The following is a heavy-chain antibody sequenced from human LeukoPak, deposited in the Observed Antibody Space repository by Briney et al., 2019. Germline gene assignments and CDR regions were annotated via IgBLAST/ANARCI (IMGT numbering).Heavy chain of an antibody. Sequence: SQTLSLTCAISGDSVSSNSAAWNWIRQSPSRGLEWLGRTYYRPKWYNDYAVSVKSRITINPDTSKNQFSLQLNSVTAADTAVYYCARSGPVYSSGWYGYWGQGTLVTVSS. D-gene: IGHD6-19*01. CDR1: GDSVSSNSAA. V-gene: IGHV6-1*01. CDR2: TYYRPKWYN. J-gene: IGHJ4*02. CDR3: ARSGPVYSSGWYGY.